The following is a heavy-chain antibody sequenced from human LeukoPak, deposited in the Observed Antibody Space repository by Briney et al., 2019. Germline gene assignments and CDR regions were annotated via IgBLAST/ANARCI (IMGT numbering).Heavy chain of an antibody. J-gene: IGHJ4*02. CDR2: INHSGST. CDR3: ARETTVTSFDY. Sequence: PSETLSLTCAVYGGSFSGYYWSWIRQPPGKELEWIGEINHSGSTNYNPSLKSRVTISVDTSKNQFSLKLSSVTAADTAVYYCARETTVTSFDYWGQGTLVTVSS. CDR1: GGSFSGYY. V-gene: IGHV4-34*01. D-gene: IGHD4-17*01.